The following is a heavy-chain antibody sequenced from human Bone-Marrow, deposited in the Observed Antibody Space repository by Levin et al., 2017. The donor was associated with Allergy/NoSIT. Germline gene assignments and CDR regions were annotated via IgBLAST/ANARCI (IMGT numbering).Heavy chain of an antibody. J-gene: IGHJ4*02. CDR1: GFSFRSYG. V-gene: IGHV3-33*08. CDR3: ARDHPTAMDY. Sequence: GESLKISCAASGFSFRSYGMHWVRQAPGKGLDWVAVIWYDGSNKHYADSVKGRFTISRDNSKNTLYLQMNSLRAEDTAVYYCARDHPTAMDYWGQGTLVTVSS. CDR2: IWYDGSNK.